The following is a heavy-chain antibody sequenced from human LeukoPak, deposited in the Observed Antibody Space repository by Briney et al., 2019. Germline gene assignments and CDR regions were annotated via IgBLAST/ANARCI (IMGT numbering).Heavy chain of an antibody. CDR1: GFSFSSGGVG. D-gene: IGHD2-15*01. CDR3: AHRHRGVASDI. Sequence: SGPTLVNPTQTLTLTCTFSGFSFSSGGVGVGRIRQPPGGALEWLGVIYENDEKLYSSSLQNRLNITKDTSKNQVVLTMANMDPVDTATYYCAHRHRGVASDIWGQGTMVTVSS. V-gene: IGHV2-5*01. CDR2: IYENDEK. J-gene: IGHJ3*02.